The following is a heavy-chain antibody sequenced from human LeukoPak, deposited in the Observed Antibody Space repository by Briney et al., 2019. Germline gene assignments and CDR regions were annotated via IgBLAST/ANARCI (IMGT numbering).Heavy chain of an antibody. CDR1: GYTFSGYY. J-gene: IGHJ4*02. CDR2: INPNSGGT. CDR3: ASGSLASYFDH. D-gene: IGHD3-16*01. Sequence: ASVKVSCKASGYTFSGYYMHWVRQAPGQGLEWMGWINPNSGGTKYVQKFQGRVTMTRDTSISTAYMELSRLRSDDTAVCYCASGSLASYFDHWGQGTLVTVSS. V-gene: IGHV1-2*02.